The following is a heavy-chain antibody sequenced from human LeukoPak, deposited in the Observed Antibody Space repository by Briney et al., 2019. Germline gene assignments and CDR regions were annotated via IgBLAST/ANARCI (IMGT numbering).Heavy chain of an antibody. V-gene: IGHV6-1*01. D-gene: IGHD2-2*01. Sequence: SQALSLTCAISGDSVSSNSVTWNWIRQSPSRGLEWLGRTYYRSTWYNDYAVSVRGRITVNPDTSKNQFSLHLNSVTPEDTAVYYCARRLTQYDCFDPWGQGTLVTVSS. CDR1: GDSVSSNSVT. CDR3: ARRLTQYDCFDP. CDR2: TYYRSTWYN. J-gene: IGHJ5*02.